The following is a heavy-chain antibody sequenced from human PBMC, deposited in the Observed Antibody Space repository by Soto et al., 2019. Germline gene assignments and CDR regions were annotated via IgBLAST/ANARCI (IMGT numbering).Heavy chain of an antibody. Sequence: QVQLVQSGAEVKKPGASVKVSCKTSGYTFTSHGISWVRQAPGQGLEWMGWISPYNGDTNYAQKLQGRVSVTPDSSTTSAYTELRSLRSEDTAAYYCARMVRGPTFGYYYYPDVWGKGTTVTVSS. J-gene: IGHJ6*03. D-gene: IGHD3-10*01. CDR1: GYTFTSHG. V-gene: IGHV1-18*01. CDR3: ARMVRGPTFGYYYYPDV. CDR2: ISPYNGDT.